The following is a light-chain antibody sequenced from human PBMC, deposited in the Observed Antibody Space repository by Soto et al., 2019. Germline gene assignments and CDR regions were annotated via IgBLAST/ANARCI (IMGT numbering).Light chain of an antibody. V-gene: IGLV4-69*01. Sequence: QPVLTQSPYASASVGASVKLTCILSSGHSSYAIAWHQQHPEKGPRYLMKVDSDGSHNKGDGIPDRFSGSSSGAERYLTISSLQSEDEADYYCQTWGTGIRVFGGGTKLTVL. CDR1: SGHSSYA. CDR3: QTWGTGIRV. J-gene: IGLJ2*01. CDR2: VDSDGSH.